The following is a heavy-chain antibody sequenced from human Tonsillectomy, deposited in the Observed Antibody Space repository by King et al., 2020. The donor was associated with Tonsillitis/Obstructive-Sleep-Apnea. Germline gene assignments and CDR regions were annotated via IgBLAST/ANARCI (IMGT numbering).Heavy chain of an antibody. CDR2: ISNNGGST. CDR3: VKDVSIGVAGFSFDD. CDR1: GFTFSSYA. D-gene: IGHD6-19*01. Sequence: VQLVESGGGLVQPGGSLRLSCSASGFTFSSYAMHWVRQAPGKRLEYVSVISNNGGSTHYADSVKGRFTISRDNSKNTLYLQMSSLRPEDTAVYYCVKDVSIGVAGFSFDDWGQGTLVTVSS. J-gene: IGHJ4*02. V-gene: IGHV3-64D*06.